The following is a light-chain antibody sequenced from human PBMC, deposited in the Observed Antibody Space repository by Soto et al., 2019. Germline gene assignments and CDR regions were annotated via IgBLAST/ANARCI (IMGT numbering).Light chain of an antibody. CDR1: NIGSKS. V-gene: IGLV3-21*04. Sequence: SYELTQPPSVSVAPGKTARITCGGNNIGSKSLHWYQQKPGQAPVLVIYYDSDRPSGIPERFSGSNSGNTATLTISGVEAGDEADYYCQVWDSSSDHPVFGGGTKLTVL. J-gene: IGLJ2*01. CDR2: YDS. CDR3: QVWDSSSDHPV.